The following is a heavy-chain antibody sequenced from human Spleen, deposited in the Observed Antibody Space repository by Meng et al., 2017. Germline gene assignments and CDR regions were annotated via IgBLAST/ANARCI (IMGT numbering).Heavy chain of an antibody. CDR2: INHSGST. V-gene: IGHV4-34*01. CDR1: GGSFSDYY. D-gene: IGHD4-11*01. J-gene: IGHJ4*02. CDR3: ARGPTTMAHDFDY. Sequence: GQLEQWGGGMLKPSETLSLTGVVSGGSFSDYYWSWIRQPPGKGLEWIGEINHSGSTNYNPSLESRATISVDTSQNNLSLKLSSVTAADSAVYYCARGPTTMAHDFDYWGQGTLVTVSS.